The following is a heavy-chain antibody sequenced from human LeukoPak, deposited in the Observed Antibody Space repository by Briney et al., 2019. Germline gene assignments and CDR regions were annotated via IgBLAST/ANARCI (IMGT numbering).Heavy chain of an antibody. CDR3: AKDREVGDGYNRF. Sequence: GGSLSLSCAAYGFTFSCYAMSWIRQAPGKGLEWVSATNRSGGSTYYADSVKGRLTISSDNSKNTPYLQMNSRRAEDRAVYYCAKDREVGDGYNRFWARGTLVTVPS. J-gene: IGHJ4*02. CDR1: GFTFSCYA. D-gene: IGHD5-24*01. CDR2: TNRSGGST. V-gene: IGHV3-23*01.